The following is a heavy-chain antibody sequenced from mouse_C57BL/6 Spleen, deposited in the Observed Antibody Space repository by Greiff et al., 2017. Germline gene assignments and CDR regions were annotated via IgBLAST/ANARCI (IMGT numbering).Heavy chain of an antibody. CDR3: ARRITTGSFDY. Sequence: VQVVESGAELVRPGASVTLSCKASGYTFTDYEMHWVKQTPVHGLEWIGAIDPETGGTAYNQKFKGKAILTADKSSSTAYMELRSLTSEDTAVYYCARRITTGSFDYWGQGTTLTVSS. CDR2: IDPETGGT. CDR1: GYTFTDYE. J-gene: IGHJ2*01. V-gene: IGHV1-15*01. D-gene: IGHD1-1*01.